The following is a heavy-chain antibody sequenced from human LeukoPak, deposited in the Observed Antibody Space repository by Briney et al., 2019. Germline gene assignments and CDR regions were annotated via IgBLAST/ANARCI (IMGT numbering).Heavy chain of an antibody. Sequence: SETLSLTCTVSGDSISSYYWSWIRQPPGKGLEWIGYIYYSGSTNYNPSLKSRVTISVDTSKNQFSLKLSSVTAADTAVYYCASSHSVWTSFDYWGQGTLVTVSS. J-gene: IGHJ4*02. D-gene: IGHD3/OR15-3a*01. V-gene: IGHV4-59*01. CDR1: GDSISSYY. CDR2: IYYSGST. CDR3: ASSHSVWTSFDY.